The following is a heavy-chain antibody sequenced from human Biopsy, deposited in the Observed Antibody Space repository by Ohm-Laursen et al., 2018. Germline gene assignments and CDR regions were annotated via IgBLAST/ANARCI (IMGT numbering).Heavy chain of an antibody. CDR3: VRSLRNYDFLDS. D-gene: IGHD3-16*01. CDR1: GFNFDNYA. Sequence: SLRLSCAASGFNFDNYAMHWIRQGPGKGLEWVAGLTWNSGTIAYAGSVRGRFTISRDNAKNSLYLQMNNLTSEDTALYYCVRSLRNYDFLDSWGQGTLVSVSS. J-gene: IGHJ4*02. V-gene: IGHV3-9*01. CDR2: LTWNSGTI.